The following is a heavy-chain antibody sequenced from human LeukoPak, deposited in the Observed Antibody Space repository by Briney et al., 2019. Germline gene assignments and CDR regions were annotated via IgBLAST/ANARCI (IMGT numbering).Heavy chain of an antibody. V-gene: IGHV1-69*13. J-gene: IGHJ4*02. CDR1: GGTFSSYA. D-gene: IGHD5-24*01. Sequence: GASVKVSCKASGGTFSSYAISWVRQAPGQGLEWMGGIIPIFGTANYAQKFQGRVTITADESTSTTYMELSSLRSEDTAVYYCAQTRWLQLGWYFDYWGQGTLVTVSS. CDR3: AQTRWLQLGWYFDY. CDR2: IIPIFGTA.